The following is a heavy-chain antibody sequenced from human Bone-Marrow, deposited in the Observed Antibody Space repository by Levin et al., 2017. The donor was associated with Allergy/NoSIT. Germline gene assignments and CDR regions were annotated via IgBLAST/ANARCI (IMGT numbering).Heavy chain of an antibody. D-gene: IGHD3-10*01. CDR2: IYHTGST. Sequence: SETLSLTCAVSGGSVSRSNWWNWVRQTPGKRLEWIGEIYHTGSTNYNPSLQSRVTISVDKSKNHFSLILSSVTAADTAVYYCATYYTYNYDSGGFYKGAMDYWGQGTLVTVSS. V-gene: IGHV4-4*02. CDR1: GGSVSRSNW. J-gene: IGHJ4*02. CDR3: ATYYTYNYDSGGFYKGAMDY.